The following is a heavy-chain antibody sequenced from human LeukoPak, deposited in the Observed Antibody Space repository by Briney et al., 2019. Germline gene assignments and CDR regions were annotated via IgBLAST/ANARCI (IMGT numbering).Heavy chain of an antibody. CDR3: ATRGTTPTKYFEH. CDR1: GFAFRNYV. D-gene: IGHD1-1*01. Sequence: PGGSLRLSCAASGFAFRNYVMSWVRQAPGKGLGWVSTIISSDGSTYYADSVKGRFTISRDNSKNTLHLQMNSLRAEDTAVYYCATRGTTPTKYFEHWGRGTLVTVSS. V-gene: IGHV3-23*01. J-gene: IGHJ4*02. CDR2: IISSDGST.